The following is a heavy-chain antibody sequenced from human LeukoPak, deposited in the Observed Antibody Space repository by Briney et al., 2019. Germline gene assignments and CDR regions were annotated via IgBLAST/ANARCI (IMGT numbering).Heavy chain of an antibody. V-gene: IGHV3-11*01. CDR3: AKRDFWSGSYYMDV. D-gene: IGHD3-3*01. J-gene: IGHJ6*03. CDR1: GFTFSDYF. CDR2: INSEGNNI. Sequence: GGSLRLSCVASGFTFSDYFMSWMRQAPGKGLEWLSFINSEGNNIYYADSVKGRFTISRDNARNTLYLEMNSLRAEDTAVYYCAKRDFWSGSYYMDVWGKGTTVTVSS.